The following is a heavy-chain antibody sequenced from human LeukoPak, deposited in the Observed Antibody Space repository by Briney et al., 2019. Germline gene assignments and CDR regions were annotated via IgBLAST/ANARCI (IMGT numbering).Heavy chain of an antibody. V-gene: IGHV4-38-2*01. CDR2: IYHSGST. CDR1: GYSISSGYY. CDR3: ARRLIVVVPAARRDNWFDP. Sequence: SETLSLTCAVSGYSISSGYYWGWIRQPPGKGLEWIGSIYHSGSTYYNPSLKSRVTISVDTSKNQFSLKLSSVTAADTAVYYCARRLIVVVPAARRDNWFDPWGQGTLITVSS. J-gene: IGHJ5*02. D-gene: IGHD2-2*01.